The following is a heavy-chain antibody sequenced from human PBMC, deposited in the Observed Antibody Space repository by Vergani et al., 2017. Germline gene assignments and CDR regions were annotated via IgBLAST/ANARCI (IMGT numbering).Heavy chain of an antibody. Sequence: QVHLEQRGAGVLKPSETRSLTFGVIGGSLSGYFWSWIRQSPGRGMEWIGEIIAIGSANYSPSATSRVTISVDTSRGEFTLTVTSVTAADTGLYFCASRRPRLNLGSKSNAGTFDSWGQGTLVTVSS. CDR2: IIAIGSA. D-gene: IGHD3-10*01. J-gene: IGHJ4*02. CDR1: GGSLSGYF. V-gene: IGHV4-34*02. CDR3: ASRRPRLNLGSKSNAGTFDS.